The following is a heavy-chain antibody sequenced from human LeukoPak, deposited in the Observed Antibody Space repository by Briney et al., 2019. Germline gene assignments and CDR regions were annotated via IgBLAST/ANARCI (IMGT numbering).Heavy chain of an antibody. D-gene: IGHD2-2*01. CDR2: VNSDGSWT. V-gene: IGHV3-74*01. CDR1: GDSFI. Sequence: GGSLRLSCAASGDSFIHWFRQAPGQGLVWVSHVNSDGSWTSHADSVKGRFTISKDNAKNTVYLQMNNLRTEDTAVYYCVSFYETNWGRGTLVTVSS. CDR3: VSFYETN. J-gene: IGHJ4*02.